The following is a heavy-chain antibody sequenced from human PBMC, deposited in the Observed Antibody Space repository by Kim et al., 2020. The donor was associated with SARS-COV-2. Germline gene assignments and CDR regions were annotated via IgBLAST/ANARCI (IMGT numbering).Heavy chain of an antibody. V-gene: IGHV7-4-1*02. CDR2: INTYTGNP. CDR1: GYTFTKNG. D-gene: IGHD6-13*01. J-gene: IGHJ4*02. Sequence: ASVKVSCKASGYTFTKNGMTWVRQAPGQGLEWMGWINTYTGNPTYAQGFTGRFVFSLDTSVSTAYLQITSLKPEDTAVYFCGRDRGYSTSAYVDFWGQGTLVTVSS. CDR3: GRDRGYSTSAYVDF.